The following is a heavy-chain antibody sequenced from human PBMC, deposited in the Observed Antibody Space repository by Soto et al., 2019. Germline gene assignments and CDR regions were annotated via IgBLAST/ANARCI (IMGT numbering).Heavy chain of an antibody. J-gene: IGHJ5*02. CDR3: AKDRVGIVGANRSNWFDP. CDR1: GFTFSSYA. D-gene: IGHD1-26*01. Sequence: EVQLLESGGGLVQPGGSLRLSCAASGFTFSSYAMSWVRQAPGKGLEWVSAISGSGGSTYYADSVKGRFTISRDNXKXTXXLQMNSLRAEDTAVYYCAKDRVGIVGANRSNWFDPWGQGTLVTVSS. CDR2: ISGSGGST. V-gene: IGHV3-23*01.